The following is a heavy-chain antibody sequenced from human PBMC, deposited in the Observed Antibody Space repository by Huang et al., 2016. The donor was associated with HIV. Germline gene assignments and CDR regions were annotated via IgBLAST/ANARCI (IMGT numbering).Heavy chain of an antibody. J-gene: IGHJ6*03. CDR1: GGSFSGYY. Sequence: QVQLQQWGAGLLRPSETLSLTCAVYGGSFSGYYGTWIRQPPGKGLEWIGEINHRGSTTDNPSLKSRVTISVDTSRNQFSLTLTSVTAADTAVYYCARGQGGYYYYYMDVWGKGTTVTVSS. V-gene: IGHV4-34*01. CDR3: ARGQGGYYYYYMDV. CDR2: INHRGST.